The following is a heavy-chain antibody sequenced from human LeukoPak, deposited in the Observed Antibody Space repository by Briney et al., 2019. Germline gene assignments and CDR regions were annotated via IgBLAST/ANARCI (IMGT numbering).Heavy chain of an antibody. CDR3: AKSVQYYDSSGYS. Sequence: PGGSLRLSCAASGFPFNSYVMSWVRQAPGKGLEWVSGISGSGGSTYYADSVKGRFTISRDNSKDTLYLQMNSLRAEDTAVYYCAKSVQYYDSSGYSWGQGTLVTVSS. CDR1: GFPFNSYV. CDR2: ISGSGGST. V-gene: IGHV3-23*01. D-gene: IGHD3-22*01. J-gene: IGHJ5*02.